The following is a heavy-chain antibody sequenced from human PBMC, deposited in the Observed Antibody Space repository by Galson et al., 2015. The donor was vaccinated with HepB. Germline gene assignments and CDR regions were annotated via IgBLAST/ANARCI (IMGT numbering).Heavy chain of an antibody. CDR3: AREGLYCTNGVCYPGTYFSYGMEV. J-gene: IGHJ6*02. CDR2: ISYDGSKK. CDR1: GFTFSSYA. Sequence: SLRLSCAASGFTFSSYAMHWVRQAPGKGLEWVAVISYDGSKKYYADSVKGRFTISRDNSKNTLYLQMNSLRAEDTAVYYCAREGLYCTNGVCYPGTYFSYGMEVWAPGTTVTVSS. D-gene: IGHD2-8*01. V-gene: IGHV3-30-3*01.